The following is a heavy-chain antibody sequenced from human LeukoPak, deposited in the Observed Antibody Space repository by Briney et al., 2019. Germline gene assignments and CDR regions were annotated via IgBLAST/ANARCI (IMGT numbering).Heavy chain of an antibody. V-gene: IGHV4-61*05. CDR3: ARHSETHDYGKHLIPYYYGMDV. D-gene: IGHD4-17*01. Sequence: PSETLSLTCTVSGGSISSSSYYWGWIRQAPEKGLEWIGYIYYSGSTNYNPSLKSRVTISVDTSKNQFSLKLSSVTAADTAVYYCARHSETHDYGKHLIPYYYGMDVWGQGTTVTVSS. CDR1: GGSISSSSYY. CDR2: IYYSGST. J-gene: IGHJ6*02.